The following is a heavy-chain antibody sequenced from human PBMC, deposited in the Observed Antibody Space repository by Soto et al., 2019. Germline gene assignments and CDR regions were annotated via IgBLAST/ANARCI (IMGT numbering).Heavy chain of an antibody. D-gene: IGHD6-6*01. CDR3: AKGLLARRYYFDY. J-gene: IGHJ4*02. CDR1: GFTFSNYP. CDR2: SSSTSGNT. V-gene: IGHV3-23*01. Sequence: GGSLRLSCAASGFTFSNYPVSWVRQAPGKGPEWVASSSSTSGNTYYADFVKGRFTISRDNSENTLYLQLNSLRAEDTAVYYCAKGLLARRYYFDYWGPGTLVTVSS.